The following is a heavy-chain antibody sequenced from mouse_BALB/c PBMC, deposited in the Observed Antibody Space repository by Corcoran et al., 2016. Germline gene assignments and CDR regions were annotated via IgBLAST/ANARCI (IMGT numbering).Heavy chain of an antibody. CDR1: GYTFTNYG. J-gene: IGHJ3*01. Sequence: QIQLVQSGPELKKPGETVKISCKASGYTFTNYGMNWVKQAPGKGLKWMGWINTYTGEPTYADDFKGRFAFSLETSASTAYLQINNLKNEDTATYFCARRNYGSSWVAYWGQGTLVTVSA. D-gene: IGHD1-1*01. CDR3: ARRNYGSSWVAY. CDR2: INTYTGEP. V-gene: IGHV9-3-1*01.